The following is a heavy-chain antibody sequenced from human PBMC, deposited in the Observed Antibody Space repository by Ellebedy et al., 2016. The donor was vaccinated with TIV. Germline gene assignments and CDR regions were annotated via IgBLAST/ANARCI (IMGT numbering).Heavy chain of an antibody. CDR3: ARDLGYSLDAFHYGMDV. Sequence: GESLKISCAASGFTFSSYSKNWVRQAPGKGLEWVAYISSSSSVIYYGDSVKGRFTISRDTAKNSLYLQMSRLSAEDTAVYYCARDLGYSLDAFHYGMDVWGQGTTVTVSS. J-gene: IGHJ6*02. D-gene: IGHD4-11*01. CDR1: GFTFSSYS. V-gene: IGHV3-48*01. CDR2: ISSSSSVI.